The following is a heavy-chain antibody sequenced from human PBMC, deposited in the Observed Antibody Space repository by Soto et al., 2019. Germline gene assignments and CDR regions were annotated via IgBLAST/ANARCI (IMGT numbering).Heavy chain of an antibody. V-gene: IGHV2-5*02. CDR2: IYWDDDK. J-gene: IGHJ5*02. D-gene: IGHD3-3*01. CDR1: GFSLSTNGVG. Sequence: QITLKESGPTLVKPTQTLTLTCSFSGFSLSTNGVGVGWVRQPPGKALEWLALIYWDDDKRYSPSLKRRLTIXXDXSXXQVVLTLNHMDPVDTATYFCAHTRYDDDGKKWFDPWGPGTLVTVSS. CDR3: AHTRYDDDGKKWFDP.